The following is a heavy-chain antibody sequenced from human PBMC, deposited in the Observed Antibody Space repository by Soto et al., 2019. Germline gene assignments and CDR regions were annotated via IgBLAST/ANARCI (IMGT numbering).Heavy chain of an antibody. CDR1: GFTFSSYA. Sequence: GGSLRLSCAASGFTFSSYAMSWVRQAPGKGLEWVSAISGSGGSTYYADSVKGRFTISRDNSKNTLYLQMNSLRAEDTAVYYCAKDFWALYGEPLGNWFDPWGQGTLVTVSS. J-gene: IGHJ5*02. CDR2: ISGSGGST. D-gene: IGHD4-17*01. CDR3: AKDFWALYGEPLGNWFDP. V-gene: IGHV3-23*01.